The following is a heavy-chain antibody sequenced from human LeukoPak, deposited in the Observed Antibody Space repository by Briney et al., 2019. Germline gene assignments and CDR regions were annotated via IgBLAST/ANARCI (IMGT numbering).Heavy chain of an antibody. V-gene: IGHV4-59*01. D-gene: IGHD3-22*01. CDR1: GGSISSYY. CDR2: IYYSGST. Sequence: SETLSLTCTVSGGSISSYYWSWIRQPPGKGLEWIGYIYYSGSTNYNPSLKSRVTISVDTSKNQFSLKLSSVTAADTAVYYCARVRDSSGYEFAYWGQGTLVTVSS. CDR3: ARVRDSSGYEFAY. J-gene: IGHJ4*02.